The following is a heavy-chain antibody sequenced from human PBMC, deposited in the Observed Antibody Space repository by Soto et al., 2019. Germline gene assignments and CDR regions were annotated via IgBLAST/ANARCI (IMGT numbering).Heavy chain of an antibody. CDR2: INKDGSEK. CDR1: EFTFSREYTFNHFW. D-gene: IGHD2-15*01. V-gene: IGHV3-7*03. CDR3: VIDRRVDPWFDY. J-gene: IGHJ4*02. Sequence: VQLVESGGGSVQPGGSLRLSCAASEFTFSREYTFNHFWMSWVRQAPGRGLEWVANINKDGSEKYYVDSVKGRFTISRDNAQNSLYLQMDGLRAEDAAIYYCVIDRRVDPWFDYWGQGTLVTVPS.